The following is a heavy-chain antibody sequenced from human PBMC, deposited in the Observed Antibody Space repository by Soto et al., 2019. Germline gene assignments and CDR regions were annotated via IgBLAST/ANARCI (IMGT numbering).Heavy chain of an antibody. CDR3: ARDDHDYVWGSYRYIYYYYGMDV. Sequence: PGGSLRLSCAASGFTVSINYMSWVRQAPGKGLEWVSVIYSGGSTYYADSVKGRFTISRDNSKNTLYLQMNSLRAEDTAVYYCARDDHDYVWGSYRYIYYYYGMDVWGQGTTVTVSS. J-gene: IGHJ6*02. V-gene: IGHV3-66*01. CDR2: IYSGGST. D-gene: IGHD3-16*02. CDR1: GFTVSINY.